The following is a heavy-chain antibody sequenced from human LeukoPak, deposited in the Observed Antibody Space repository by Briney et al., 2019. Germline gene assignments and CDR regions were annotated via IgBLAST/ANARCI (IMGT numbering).Heavy chain of an antibody. D-gene: IGHD6-13*01. V-gene: IGHV4-61*01. CDR1: GGSVSRGNYY. Sequence: SETLFLTYTVSGGSVSRGNYYWSWIRQPPGKGLEWIGFMSNSGHTDSTPSLKSRVTISVDTSENQFSLKLNSVTAADTAVYYCARVSAAGTGHDSWGQGTLVTVSS. CDR2: MSNSGHT. J-gene: IGHJ4*02. CDR3: ARVSAAGTGHDS.